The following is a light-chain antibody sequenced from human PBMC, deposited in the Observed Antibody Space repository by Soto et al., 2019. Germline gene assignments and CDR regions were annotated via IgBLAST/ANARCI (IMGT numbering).Light chain of an antibody. CDR3: ISYAGSHKPA. J-gene: IGLJ2*01. CDR2: DVN. CDR1: SSDVGGYNY. Sequence: QSALTQPPSASGSPGQSVAISCSGTSSDVGGYNYVSWYQQHPGKAPKLMIYDVNKRPSGVPDRFSGSKSGNTASLTVSGLQAEDEADYYFISYAGSHKPALGGGTKLTVL. V-gene: IGLV2-8*01.